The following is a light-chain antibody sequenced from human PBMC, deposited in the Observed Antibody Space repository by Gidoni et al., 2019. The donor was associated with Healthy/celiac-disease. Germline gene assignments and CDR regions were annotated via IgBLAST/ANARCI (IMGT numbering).Light chain of an antibody. Sequence: DIVMTQSLYSLAVSLGERATINCKSSQSVLYSSNNKNYLTWYQQKPGQPPKLLIYWASTRESGVPDRFSGSGSGTDFTLTISSLQAEDVAVYYCQQYYSTPYTFGQGTKLEIK. CDR2: WAS. CDR1: QSVLYSSNNKNY. V-gene: IGKV4-1*01. CDR3: QQYYSTPYT. J-gene: IGKJ2*01.